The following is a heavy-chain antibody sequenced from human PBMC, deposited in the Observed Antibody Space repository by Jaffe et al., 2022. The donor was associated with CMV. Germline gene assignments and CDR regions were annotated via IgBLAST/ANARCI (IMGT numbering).Heavy chain of an antibody. D-gene: IGHD6-19*01. CDR3: ANEGMSGWYDY. J-gene: IGHJ4*02. CDR1: GGSISSSSYY. V-gene: IGHV4-39*01. Sequence: QLQLQESGPGLVKPSETLSLTCTVSGGSISSSSYYWGWIRQPPGKGLEWIGSIYYSGSTYYNPSLKSRVTISVDTSKNQFSLKLSSVTAADTAVYYCANEGMSGWYDYWGQGTLVTVSS. CDR2: IYYSGST.